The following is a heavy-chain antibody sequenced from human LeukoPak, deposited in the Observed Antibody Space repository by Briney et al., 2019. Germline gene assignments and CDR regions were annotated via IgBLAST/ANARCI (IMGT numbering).Heavy chain of an antibody. CDR2: IYYSGST. CDR3: SRLRGYSYGYADY. J-gene: IGHJ4*02. CDR1: GGYSSCYF. V-gene: IGHV4-59*01. Sequence: SEILSLTWSVPGGYSSCYFWSWIRQPPGEGAGVIEYIYYSGSTNYNPSLKSRVTISVDTSKNQFSLKLSSVTAADTAVYYCSRLRGYSYGYADYWGQGTLVTVSS. D-gene: IGHD5-18*01.